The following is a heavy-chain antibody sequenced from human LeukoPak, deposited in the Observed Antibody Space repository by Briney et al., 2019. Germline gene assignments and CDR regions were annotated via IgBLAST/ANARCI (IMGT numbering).Heavy chain of an antibody. V-gene: IGHV4-59*01. Sequence: PSETLSLTCTVPGGSISSYSWSWIRQPPGKGPEWIGYISYSGRTNYNPSLKSRVNISVHTSRNQYSLKLSSVTAADTAVYYCARGRLGGSGSYYIVRDYWGEGPLVSVSS. D-gene: IGHD3-10*01. CDR1: GGSISSYS. J-gene: IGHJ4*02. CDR2: ISYSGRT. CDR3: ARGRLGGSGSYYIVRDY.